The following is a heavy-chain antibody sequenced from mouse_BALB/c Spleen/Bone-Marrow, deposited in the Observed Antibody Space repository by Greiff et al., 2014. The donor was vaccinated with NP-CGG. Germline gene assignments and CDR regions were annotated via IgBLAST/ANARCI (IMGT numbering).Heavy chain of an antibody. D-gene: IGHD1-1*01. CDR1: GYTFTDYI. J-gene: IGHJ2*01. CDR3: ARHFYGTSYFDY. V-gene: IGHV1-62-2*01. Sequence: VQRVESGAELVKPGASVKLSCKASGYTFTDYIIHWVKQRSGQGLEWIGWFYPGNGNIKYSERFNDKATLTADKSSSTVYMELSRLTSEASAVYFCARHFYGTSYFDYWGQGTTLTVSS. CDR2: FYPGNGNI.